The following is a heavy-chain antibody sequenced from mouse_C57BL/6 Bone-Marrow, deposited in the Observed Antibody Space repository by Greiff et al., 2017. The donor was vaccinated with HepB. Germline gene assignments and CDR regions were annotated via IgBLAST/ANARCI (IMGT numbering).Heavy chain of an antibody. V-gene: IGHV3-3*01. CDR3: YYGSSGGFAY. D-gene: IGHD1-1*01. CDR1: GFSINSDCY. J-gene: IGHJ3*01. CDR2: TFYSGIT. Sequence: EVQLVESGPSLVRPSQTLSLTCTVTGFSINSDCYWIWIRQFPGNKLEYIGYTFYSGITYYNPSLESRTYITSDTSKNQFSLKLSSVTTEDTATYYWYYGSSGGFAYWGQGTLVTVSA.